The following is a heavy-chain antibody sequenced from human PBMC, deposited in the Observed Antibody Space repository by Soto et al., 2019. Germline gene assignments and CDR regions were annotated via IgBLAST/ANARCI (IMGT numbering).Heavy chain of an antibody. CDR2: ISWNSGSI. D-gene: IGHD3-3*01. J-gene: IGHJ4*02. Sequence: GGSLRLSCAASGFTFDDYAMHWVRQAPGKGLEWVSGISWNSGSIGYADSVKGRFTISRDNAKNSLYLQMNSLRAEDTALYYCAKDTNFDFWSGYPDVPYYFDYWGQGPLVTVSS. CDR3: AKDTNFDFWSGYPDVPYYFDY. V-gene: IGHV3-9*01. CDR1: GFTFDDYA.